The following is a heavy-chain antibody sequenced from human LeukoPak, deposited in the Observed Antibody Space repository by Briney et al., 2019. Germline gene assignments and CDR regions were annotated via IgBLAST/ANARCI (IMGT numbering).Heavy chain of an antibody. V-gene: IGHV1-2*02. Sequence: ASVKVSCKASGYTFTGYYMHWVRQAPGQGLEWMGWINPNSGGTNYAQKFQGRVTMTRDTSISTAYMELSRLRSDDTAVCYCARAVRVGARDQFDYWGQGTLVTVSS. CDR2: INPNSGGT. CDR3: ARAVRVGARDQFDY. CDR1: GYTFTGYY. J-gene: IGHJ4*02. D-gene: IGHD1-26*01.